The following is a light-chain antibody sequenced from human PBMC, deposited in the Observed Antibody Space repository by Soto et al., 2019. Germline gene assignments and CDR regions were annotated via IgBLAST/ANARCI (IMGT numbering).Light chain of an antibody. J-gene: IGLJ2*01. CDR2: EVS. CDR1: SSDIGKYIF. V-gene: IGLV2-8*01. Sequence: QSALTQPTSASGSPGQSVTISCTGTSSDIGKYIFVSWYQQHPGKAPKLIIYEVSRRPSGAPDRFSGAKSGNTAFLTVSGLQSEDEADYYCSSYAGDNNSLFGGGTKLTVL. CDR3: SSYAGDNNSL.